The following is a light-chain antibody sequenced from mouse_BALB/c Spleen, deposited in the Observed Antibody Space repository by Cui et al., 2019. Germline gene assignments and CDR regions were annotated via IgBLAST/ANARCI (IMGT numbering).Light chain of an antibody. V-gene: IGKV4-55*01. CDR1: SSVSY. CDR3: QQWSSYPRT. J-gene: IGKJ1*01. CDR2: DTS. Sequence: QIVLTQSSAIMYASPGEKVTMTCSASSSVSYMYWYQQKPGSSPRLLIYDTSNLASGVPGRFSGSGSGTSYSLTISRMEAEDAATYYCQQWSSYPRTFGGGTKLEIK.